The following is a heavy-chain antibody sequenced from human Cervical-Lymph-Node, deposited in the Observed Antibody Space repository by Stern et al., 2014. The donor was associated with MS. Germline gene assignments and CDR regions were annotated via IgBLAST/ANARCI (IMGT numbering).Heavy chain of an antibody. CDR1: GFTFTSSA. D-gene: IGHD3-22*01. CDR3: AARANYYDSPGDWFDP. V-gene: IGHV1-58*01. J-gene: IGHJ5*02. Sequence: QLVQSGPEVKKPGTSVKVSCKASGFTFTSSAVQWVRQARGQRLEWIGWIVVGSGNTTYAQKFQERVTITRDMSTSTAYIARSSLRSEDTAVYYCAARANYYDSPGDWFDPWGQGTLVTVSS. CDR2: IVVGSGNT.